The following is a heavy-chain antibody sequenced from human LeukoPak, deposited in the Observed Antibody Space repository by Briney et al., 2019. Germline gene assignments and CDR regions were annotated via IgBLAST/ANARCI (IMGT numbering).Heavy chain of an antibody. Sequence: ASVKVSCKASGYTFTSYGISWVRQAPGQGLEWMGWISAYNGNTNYAQKLQGRDTMTTDTSTSTAYMELRSLRSDDTAVYYCARDRDYGDYPPWRFDYWAREPWSPSPQ. J-gene: IGHJ4*02. D-gene: IGHD4-17*01. CDR2: ISAYNGNT. CDR1: GYTFTSYG. CDR3: ARDRDYGDYPPWRFDY. V-gene: IGHV1-18*01.